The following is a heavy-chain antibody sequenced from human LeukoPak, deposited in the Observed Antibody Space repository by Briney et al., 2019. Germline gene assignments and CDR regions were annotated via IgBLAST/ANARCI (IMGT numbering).Heavy chain of an antibody. CDR1: GFTFSSYG. J-gene: IGHJ4*02. Sequence: GSLRLSCAVSGFTFSSYGMNWVRQAPGKGLEWVGSIYYSGNTYYNASLKSQVSISIDTSKNRFSLKLTSVTAADTAVYYCARQTGSGLFILPGGQGTLVTVSS. CDR2: IYYSGNT. D-gene: IGHD3/OR15-3a*01. V-gene: IGHV4-39*01. CDR3: ARQTGSGLFILP.